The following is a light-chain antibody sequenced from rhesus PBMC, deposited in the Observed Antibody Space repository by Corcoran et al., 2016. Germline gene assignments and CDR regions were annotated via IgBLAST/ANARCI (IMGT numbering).Light chain of an antibody. J-gene: IGKJ2*01. CDR1: QSVSRY. V-gene: IGKV3S9*01. Sequence: EIVMTQSPATLSLSPGERATLSCRASQSVSRYVAWYQQKPEQAPRLLIFAASRRATGIPARFSGSGSWTDFTLTSSSLEPEDFAVYYCQHYSKWPYSFGQGTKVEIK. CDR2: AAS. CDR3: QHYSKWPYS.